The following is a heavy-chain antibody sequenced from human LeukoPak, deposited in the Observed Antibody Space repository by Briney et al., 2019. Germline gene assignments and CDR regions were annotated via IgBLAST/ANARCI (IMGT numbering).Heavy chain of an antibody. CDR1: GFTVSSNY. V-gene: IGHV3-53*01. CDR3: ARVGYSYGYGYYYYMDV. J-gene: IGHJ6*03. CDR2: IYSGGST. D-gene: IGHD5-18*01. Sequence: GGSLRLSCAAPGFTVSSNYMSWVRQAPGKGLEWVSVIYSGGSTYYADSVKGRFTISRDNSKNTLYLQMNSLRAEDTAVYYCARVGYSYGYGYYYYMDVWGKGTTVTISS.